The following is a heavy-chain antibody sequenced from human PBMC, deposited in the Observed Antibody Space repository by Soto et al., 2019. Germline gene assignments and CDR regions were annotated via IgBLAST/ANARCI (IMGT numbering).Heavy chain of an antibody. CDR3: SGAESSGWHYGFDC. Sequence: EVQLVESGGGLVQPGKSLRLYCAASGFTFDDYAMHWVRQVTGKGLEWVSGLSWNGASIDYAESVKGRFSISRDNGKNSLYLQMNSLRPEDTALYYGSGAESSGWHYGFDCWGQGILVTVSS. V-gene: IGHV3-9*01. CDR1: GFTFDDYA. D-gene: IGHD6-19*01. J-gene: IGHJ4*02. CDR2: LSWNGASI.